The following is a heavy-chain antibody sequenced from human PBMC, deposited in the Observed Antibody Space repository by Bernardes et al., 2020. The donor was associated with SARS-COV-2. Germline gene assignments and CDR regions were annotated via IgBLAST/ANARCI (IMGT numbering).Heavy chain of an antibody. Sequence: ASGFTFSSYWMSWVRQAPGKGLEWVANIKQDGSEKYYVDSVKGRFTISRDNAKNSLYLQMNSLRAEDTAVYYCAREWYYWGQGTLVTVSS. CDR1: GFTFSSYW. V-gene: IGHV3-7*03. D-gene: IGHD2-8*01. J-gene: IGHJ4*02. CDR2: IKQDGSEK. CDR3: AREWYY.